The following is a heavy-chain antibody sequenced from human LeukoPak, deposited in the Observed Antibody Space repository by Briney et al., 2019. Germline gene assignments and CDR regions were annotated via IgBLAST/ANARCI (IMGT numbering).Heavy chain of an antibody. J-gene: IGHJ6*03. CDR2: IYTSGST. CDR1: GGSISSYY. V-gene: IGHV4-4*07. Sequence: PSETLSLTCTVSGGSISSYYWSWIRQPPGKGLGWIGRIYTSGSTNYNPSLKSRVTMSVDTSKNQFSLKLSPVTAADTAVYYCARDFNRSPYYYMDVWGKGTTVTVSS. CDR3: ARDFNRSPYYYMDV. D-gene: IGHD2/OR15-2a*01.